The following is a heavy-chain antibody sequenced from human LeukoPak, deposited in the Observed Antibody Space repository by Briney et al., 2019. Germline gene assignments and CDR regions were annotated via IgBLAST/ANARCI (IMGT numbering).Heavy chain of an antibody. J-gene: IGHJ5*02. CDR2: IYYSGST. D-gene: IGHD2-2*01. Sequence: SETLSLTCTVSGGSISSYYWSWIRQPPGKGLEWIAYIYYSGSTNYNPSLKSRVTISVDTSKNQFSLKLSSVTAADTAVYYCARGSRSSTSPNLNWFDPWGQGILVTVSS. CDR3: ARGSRSSTSPNLNWFDP. CDR1: GGSISSYY. V-gene: IGHV4-59*01.